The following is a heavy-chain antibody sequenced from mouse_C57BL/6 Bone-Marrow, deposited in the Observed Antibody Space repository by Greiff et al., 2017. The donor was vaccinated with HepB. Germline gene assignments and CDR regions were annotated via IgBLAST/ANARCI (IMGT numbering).Heavy chain of an antibody. J-gene: IGHJ4*01. CDR2: IDPSDSYT. CDR1: GYTFTSYW. Sequence: QVQLQQPGAELVMPGASVKLSCKASGYTFTSYWMHWVKQRPGQGLEWIGEIDPSDSYTNYNQKFKGKSTLTVDKSSSTAYMELNSLTSEDSAVYYCAGYDYLYYYAMDYWGQGTSVTVSS. V-gene: IGHV1-69*01. D-gene: IGHD2-4*01. CDR3: AGYDYLYYYAMDY.